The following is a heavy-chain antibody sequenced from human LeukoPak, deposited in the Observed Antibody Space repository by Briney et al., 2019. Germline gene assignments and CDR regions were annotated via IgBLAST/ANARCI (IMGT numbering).Heavy chain of an antibody. CDR1: GGSISSGGYY. CDR2: IYYTGST. V-gene: IGHV4-31*03. CDR3: ARGLNYYDSRYYFDY. Sequence: SETLSLTCTVSGGSISSGGYYWSWIRQHPGKGLEWIGYIYYTGSTYYSPSLKSRVTISVDTSKNQFSLKLSSVTAADTAVYYCARGLNYYDSRYYFDYWGQGTLVTVSS. D-gene: IGHD3-22*01. J-gene: IGHJ4*02.